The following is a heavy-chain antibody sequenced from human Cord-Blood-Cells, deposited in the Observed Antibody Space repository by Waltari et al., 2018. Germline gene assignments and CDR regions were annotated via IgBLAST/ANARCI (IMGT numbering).Heavy chain of an antibody. CDR3: ASAHSYGSGSYYDGFDI. CDR1: GYTFTSYG. CDR2: ISDYNGNP. Sequence: QVQLVQAGAEVKKPVASVKVSCKASGYTFTSYGIRGLRPAPGQGLAWMGWISDYNGNPNYARRRQGRVTLATDATTSKAYMELMCRGSAETAVYYCASAHSYGSGSYYDGFDIWGQGTMVTVSS. V-gene: IGHV1-18*04. J-gene: IGHJ3*02. D-gene: IGHD3-10*01.